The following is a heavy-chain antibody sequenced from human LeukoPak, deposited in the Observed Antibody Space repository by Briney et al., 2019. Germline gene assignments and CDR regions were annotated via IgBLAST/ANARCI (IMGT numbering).Heavy chain of an antibody. CDR1: GGTFGNNA. CDR2: IIPIFGTA. Sequence: ASVKVSCKASGGTFGNNAINWVRQAPGQGLEWMGGIIPIFGTANYAQKFQGSVSITADESTRTAYMELYSLRSDDTAVYYCAKNTVTPSRTWYYFDSWGQEPWSPSPQ. V-gene: IGHV1-69*13. J-gene: IGHJ4*01. CDR3: AKNTVTPSRTWYYFDS. D-gene: IGHD4-11*01.